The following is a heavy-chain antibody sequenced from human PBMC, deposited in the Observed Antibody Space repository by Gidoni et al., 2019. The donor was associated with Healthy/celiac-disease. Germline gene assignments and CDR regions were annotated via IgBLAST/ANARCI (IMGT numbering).Heavy chain of an antibody. CDR3: ARSGWGYPQYYYYGMDV. V-gene: IGHV3-7*03. D-gene: IGHD5-18*01. J-gene: IGHJ6*02. CDR2: IKQDGSEK. CDR1: GFTFSSYW. Sequence: EVQLVESGGGLVQPGGSLRLSCAASGFTFSSYWMSWVRQAPGKGLEWVANIKQDGSEKYYVDSVKGRFTISRDNAKNSLYLQMNSLRAEDTAVYYWARSGWGYPQYYYYGMDVWGQGTTVTVSS.